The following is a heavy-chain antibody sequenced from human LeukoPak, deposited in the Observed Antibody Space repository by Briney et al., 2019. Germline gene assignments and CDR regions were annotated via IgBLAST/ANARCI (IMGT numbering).Heavy chain of an antibody. J-gene: IGHJ4*02. CDR2: IAYDGNNK. V-gene: IGHV3-30*04. CDR3: AHGAMYQLDY. CDR1: GFTFSSYA. Sequence: GGSLRLSCAASGFTFSSYAMHWVRQAPGKGLEWVAVIAYDGNNKYYADSVKGRFTISRDNSKSTLYLQMNSLRAEDTAVYYCAHGAMYQLDYWGQGTLVTVSS. D-gene: IGHD2-2*01.